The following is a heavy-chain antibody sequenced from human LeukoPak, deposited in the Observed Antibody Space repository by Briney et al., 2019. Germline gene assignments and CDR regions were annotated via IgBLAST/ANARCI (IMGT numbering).Heavy chain of an antibody. CDR2: ISGSGGAT. CDR1: AFTFSSYG. D-gene: IGHD3-10*01. J-gene: IGHJ4*02. Sequence: GGSLRLSCAGSAFTFSSYGMSWVRQAPGKGLEWVSGISGSGGATYYADSVKGRFTISRDDPHNTLYLQMNSLRAEDTAVYFCARGGVDYYGSGTYYLMYYFDYWGQGALVTVSS. CDR3: ARGGVDYYGSGTYYLMYYFDY. V-gene: IGHV3-23*01.